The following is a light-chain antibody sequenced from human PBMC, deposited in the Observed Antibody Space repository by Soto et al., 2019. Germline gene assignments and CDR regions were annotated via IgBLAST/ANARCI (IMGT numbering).Light chain of an antibody. Sequence: ELLWTQSAGTLSLSPGERYQICGVGSKSVSNNYLAWYQQKPGKTHRLLIYGESNRDTGITDRFSGSGSGTDFNLNISRLEPEDFEVYYCQQYGSSGTFGPGTKLDIK. CDR2: GES. J-gene: IGKJ1*01. CDR1: KSVSNNY. CDR3: QQYGSSGT. V-gene: IGKV3-20*01.